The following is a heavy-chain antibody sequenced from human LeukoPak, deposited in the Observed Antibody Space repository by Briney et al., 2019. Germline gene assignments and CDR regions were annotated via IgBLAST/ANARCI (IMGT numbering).Heavy chain of an antibody. V-gene: IGHV3-15*01. CDR2: IKSKTDGGTT. Sequence: GGSLRLSCAVSGFTVSSNYMSWVRQAPGKGLEWVGRIKSKTDGGTTDYAAPVKGRFTISRDDSKNTLYLQMNSLKTEDTAVYYCTTENVIAVAGTFDYWGQGTLVTVSS. CDR3: TTENVIAVAGTFDY. D-gene: IGHD6-19*01. J-gene: IGHJ4*02. CDR1: GFTVSSNY.